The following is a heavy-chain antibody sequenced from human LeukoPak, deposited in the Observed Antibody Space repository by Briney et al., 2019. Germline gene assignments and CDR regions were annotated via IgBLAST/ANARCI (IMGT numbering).Heavy chain of an antibody. Sequence: GGSLRPSCAASGFTFSSYWMSWVRQAPGKGLEWVANIRQDGSEKYYVDSVKGRFTISRDNAKNSLYLQMNSLRAEDTAVYYCAAAVGFGGDYGMDVWGKGTTVTVSS. CDR2: IRQDGSEK. D-gene: IGHD3-10*01. CDR3: AAAVGFGGDYGMDV. V-gene: IGHV3-7*03. J-gene: IGHJ6*04. CDR1: GFTFSSYW.